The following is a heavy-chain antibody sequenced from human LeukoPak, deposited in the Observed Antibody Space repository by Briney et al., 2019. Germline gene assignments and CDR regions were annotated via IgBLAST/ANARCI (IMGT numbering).Heavy chain of an antibody. CDR2: ISGGGGNT. D-gene: IGHD4-17*01. CDR1: GFTFSRYA. V-gene: IGHV3-23*01. J-gene: IGHJ6*02. CDR3: AKDRDFGDPYYYGMDV. Sequence: PGGSLRLSCAASGFTFSRYAMTWVRQAPGKGLEWVSGISGGGGNTYYADSVKGRLTISRDNSKNTLYLQMNSLTAEDTAVYYCAKDRDFGDPYYYGMDVWGQGTTVTVSS.